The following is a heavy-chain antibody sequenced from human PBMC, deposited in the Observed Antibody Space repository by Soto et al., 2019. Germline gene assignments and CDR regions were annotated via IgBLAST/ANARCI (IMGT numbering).Heavy chain of an antibody. CDR3: AKDIAMVRGVIMDMDV. CDR2: ISHDGDKE. D-gene: IGHD3-10*01. Sequence: QVQLVESGGGVVQPGRSLRLSCAASGFIFSNYGMHWVRQAPGKGLEWVAVISHDGDKEYYADSVKGRFTISRDYSKNTLYLQMNSLRAEDTAVYYCAKDIAMVRGVIMDMDVWGQGTTVTVSS. J-gene: IGHJ6*02. CDR1: GFIFSNYG. V-gene: IGHV3-30*18.